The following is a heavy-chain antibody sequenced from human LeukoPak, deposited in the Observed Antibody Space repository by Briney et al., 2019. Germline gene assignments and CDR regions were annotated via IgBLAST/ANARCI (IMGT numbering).Heavy chain of an antibody. CDR2: INHSGST. V-gene: IGHV4-34*01. Sequence: SETLSLTCAVYGGSFSGYYWSWIRQPPGKGLEWIGEINHSGSTNYNPSLKSRVTISVDTSKNQFSLKLSSVTAADTAVYYCARRGRSRWELAYYFDYWGQGTLVTVSS. J-gene: IGHJ4*02. CDR1: GGSFSGYY. D-gene: IGHD1-26*01. CDR3: ARRGRSRWELAYYFDY.